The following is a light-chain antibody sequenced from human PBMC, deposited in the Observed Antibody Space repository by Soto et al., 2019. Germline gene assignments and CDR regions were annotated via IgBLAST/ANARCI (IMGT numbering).Light chain of an antibody. CDR3: QHHNSYSQT. Sequence: DIQLTQSPPTLSNSVGDRVTITCRASQSIRYYLAWYQQMPGKAPTLLIYGASSLQSGVPSRFSGSGSGTEFTLTISSLQPDDFATYFCQHHNSYSQTFGQGTKV. CDR1: QSIRYY. J-gene: IGKJ1*01. V-gene: IGKV1-5*01. CDR2: GAS.